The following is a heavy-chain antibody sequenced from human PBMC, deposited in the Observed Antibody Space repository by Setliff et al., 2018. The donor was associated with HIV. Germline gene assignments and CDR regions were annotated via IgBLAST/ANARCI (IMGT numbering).Heavy chain of an antibody. J-gene: IGHJ6*03. CDR2: ISSNGGST. CDR1: GFTFSSYA. Sequence: GGSLRLSCSASGFTFSSYAMHWVCQAPGKGLEYVSAISSNGGSTYYADSVKGRFTISRDNSKNTLYLQMSSLRAEDTAVYYCVKARVDGDYYYYYYMDVWGKGTTVTVSS. D-gene: IGHD4-17*01. CDR3: VKARVDGDYYYYYYMDV. V-gene: IGHV3-64D*09.